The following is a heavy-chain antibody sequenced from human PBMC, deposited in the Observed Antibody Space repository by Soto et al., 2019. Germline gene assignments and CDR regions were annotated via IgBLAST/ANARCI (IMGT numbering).Heavy chain of an antibody. CDR3: ARGGSGSLGDYYYMDV. V-gene: IGHV1-3*01. J-gene: IGHJ6*03. CDR1: GYTSTNYG. CDR2: INAGSGNT. Sequence: ASVKVSCKASGYTSTNYGMHWVRQAPGQRLEWMGWINAGSGNTKYSQKFQGRVTMTRNTSISTAYMELSSLRSEDTAVYYCARGGSGSLGDYYYMDVWGKGTTVTVSS. D-gene: IGHD3-10*01.